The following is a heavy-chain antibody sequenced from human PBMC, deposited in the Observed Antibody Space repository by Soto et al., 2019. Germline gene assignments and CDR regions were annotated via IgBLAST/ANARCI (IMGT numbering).Heavy chain of an antibody. J-gene: IGHJ5*02. CDR1: GGSIRSNY. V-gene: IGHV4-59*08. Sequence: PSETLSLTCTVSGGSIRSNYWSWIRQPPGKGLEWIGQIYYSGSTKYNPSLKSRVTISADMSRNQVSLKLSSVTAADTAVYYCAITVTTLYNWFDPSGQGTLVTVSS. CDR2: IYYSGST. D-gene: IGHD3-16*02. CDR3: AITVTTLYNWFDP.